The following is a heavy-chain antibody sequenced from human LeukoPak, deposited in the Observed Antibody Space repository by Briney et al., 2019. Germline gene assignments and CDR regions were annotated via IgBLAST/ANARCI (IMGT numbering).Heavy chain of an antibody. CDR1: GFTFSSYW. CDR2: INSDGSST. J-gene: IGHJ4*02. D-gene: IGHD3-22*01. V-gene: IGHV3-74*01. Sequence: GGSLRLSCAASGFTFSSYWMHWVRQAPGKGLVWVSRINSDGSSTSYADSVKGRFTISRDNAKNTLYLQMNSLRAEDTAVYYCASDSSGYYQNFDYWGQGTLVTVSS. CDR3: ASDSSGYYQNFDY.